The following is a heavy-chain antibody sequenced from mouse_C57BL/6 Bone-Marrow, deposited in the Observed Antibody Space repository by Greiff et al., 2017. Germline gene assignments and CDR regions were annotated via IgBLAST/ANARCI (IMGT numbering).Heavy chain of an antibody. CDR3: ARGLLLWYFDV. Sequence: VQLKQPGAELVMPGASVKLSCKASGYTFTSYWMHWVKQRPGQGLEWIGEIDPSDSYTNYNQKCKGKSTLTVDKSSSTAYMHHSSLTSEDSAVYDCARGLLLWYFDVWGTGTTVTGAS. D-gene: IGHD2-3*01. CDR2: IDPSDSYT. CDR1: GYTFTSYW. J-gene: IGHJ1*03. V-gene: IGHV1-69*01.